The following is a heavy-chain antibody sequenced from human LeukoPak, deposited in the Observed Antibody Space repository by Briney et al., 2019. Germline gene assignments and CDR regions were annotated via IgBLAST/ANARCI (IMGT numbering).Heavy chain of an antibody. CDR2: ISTYNDNA. D-gene: IGHD5-12*01. Sequence: AGVKVSCKASGYSFSGYGMSWVRQAPGQGLEWMGCISTYNDNAQYAQRIQGRITMTTDASTSTAYMELRSLRPDDTAVYYCARGYNAYDLGFDYWGQGTLVTVSS. CDR1: GYSFSGYG. CDR3: ARGYNAYDLGFDY. J-gene: IGHJ4*02. V-gene: IGHV1-18*01.